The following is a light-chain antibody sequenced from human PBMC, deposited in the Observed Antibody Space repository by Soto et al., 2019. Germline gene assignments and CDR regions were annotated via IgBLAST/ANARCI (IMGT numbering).Light chain of an antibody. V-gene: IGKV1-5*01. CDR3: QQYNSYTYT. CDR2: DAS. CDR1: QSISSW. Sequence: DIPMTQSPSTLSASVGDRVTITCRASQSISSWLAWYQPKPGKAPKLLIYDASSLESGVPSRFSGSGSGTEFSLTISSLQPDDFATYYCQQYNSYTYTFGQGTKLEIK. J-gene: IGKJ2*01.